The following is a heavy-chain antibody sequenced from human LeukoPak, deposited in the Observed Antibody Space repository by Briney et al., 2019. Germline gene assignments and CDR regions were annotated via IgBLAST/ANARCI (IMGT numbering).Heavy chain of an antibody. D-gene: IGHD5-12*01. V-gene: IGHV4-4*07. J-gene: IGHJ5*02. CDR1: GGSISSYY. CDR2: IYTSGST. CDR3: ASGRTKWLRLSGVNWFDP. Sequence: PSETLSLTCTVSGGSISSYYWSWIRQPAGKGLEWIGRIYTSGSTNYNPSLKSRVTISVDTSKNQFSLKLSSVTAADTAVYYCASGRTKWLRLSGVNWFDPWGQGTLVTVSS.